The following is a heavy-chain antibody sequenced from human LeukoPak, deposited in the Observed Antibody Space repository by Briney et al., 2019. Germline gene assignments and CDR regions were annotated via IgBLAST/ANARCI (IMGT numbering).Heavy chain of an antibody. J-gene: IGHJ4*02. CDR3: ARDTTNVYYYDTSGYDH. Sequence: PSETLSLTCTVSGGSVSSGSYSWSWIRQPPGKGLKWIGYIYYSGSTKYNPSLKSRVTISVDTSKNQFSLKLSSVTAADTAVYYCARDTTNVYYYDTSGYDHWGQGTLVTVSS. CDR1: GGSVSSGSYS. V-gene: IGHV4-61*01. CDR2: IYYSGST. D-gene: IGHD3-22*01.